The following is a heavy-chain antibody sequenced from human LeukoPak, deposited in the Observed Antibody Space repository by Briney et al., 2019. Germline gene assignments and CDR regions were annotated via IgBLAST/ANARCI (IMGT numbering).Heavy chain of an antibody. CDR1: GFTFSSYA. CDR2: ISGSVGST. V-gene: IGHV3-23*01. J-gene: IGHJ4*02. D-gene: IGHD6-19*01. Sequence: GGSLRLSCAASGFTFSSYAMSWVRQAPGKGLEWVSTISGSVGSTYYADSVKGRFTISRDNSKNTLYLQMNSLRAEDTAVYYCARDLMYSSGWLDYWGQGTLVTVSS. CDR3: ARDLMYSSGWLDY.